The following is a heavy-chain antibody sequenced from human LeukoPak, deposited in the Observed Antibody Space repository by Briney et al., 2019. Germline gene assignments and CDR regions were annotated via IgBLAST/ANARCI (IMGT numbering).Heavy chain of an antibody. V-gene: IGHV3-7*03. CDR1: GFTFSRFW. J-gene: IGHJ3*02. D-gene: IGHD1-20*01. CDR2: IKEDGTEK. CDR3: AREGYDLGAFDI. Sequence: GGSLRLPCAASGFTFSRFWMTWVRQAPGKGLEWVANIKEDGTEKYCVDSLKGRFSISRDNAKESLYLQMNSLRADDTAVYYCAREGYDLGAFDIWGQGTMVTVSS.